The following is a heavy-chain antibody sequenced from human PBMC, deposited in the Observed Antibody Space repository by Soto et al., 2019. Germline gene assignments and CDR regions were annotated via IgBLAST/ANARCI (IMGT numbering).Heavy chain of an antibody. D-gene: IGHD5-18*01. J-gene: IGHJ6*02. CDR3: AMGRRGYSYGYNYYGLDV. Sequence: QVQLVQSGAEVKKPGSSVKVSCKASGGTFSSYAISWVRQAPGQGLEWMGGIIPIFGTANYAQKFQGRVTITADESTSTAYMELSSLRSEDSALYYCAMGRRGYSYGYNYYGLDVWGQGTTVTVSS. CDR1: GGTFSSYA. V-gene: IGHV1-69*01. CDR2: IIPIFGTA.